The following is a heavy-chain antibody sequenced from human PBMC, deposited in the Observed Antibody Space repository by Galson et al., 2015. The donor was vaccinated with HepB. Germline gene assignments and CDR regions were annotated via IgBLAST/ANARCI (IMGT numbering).Heavy chain of an antibody. CDR3: AKFFGLFARPPAVIPAATTADWYAMDV. D-gene: IGHD2-2*01. J-gene: IGHJ6*02. V-gene: IGHV3-23*01. CDR2: ISGSGGTT. CDR1: GFTFSSYA. Sequence: SLRLSCAASGFTFSSYAMSWVRQAAGKGLEWVSAISGSGGTTHDADSVKGRFTISRDNSKTTLYLQMNSLRAEDTAVYYCAKFFGLFARPPAVIPAATTADWYAMDVWGQGTTVTVSS.